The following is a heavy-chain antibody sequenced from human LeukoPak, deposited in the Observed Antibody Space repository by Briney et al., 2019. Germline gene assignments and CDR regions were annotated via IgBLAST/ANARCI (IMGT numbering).Heavy chain of an antibody. V-gene: IGHV4-34*01. Sequence: SETLSLTCAVYGGSFSGYYWSWIRQPPGRGLEWIGEINHSGSTNYNPSLKSRVTISVDTSKKQFSLKLSSVTAVDTAVYYCARELSNWGNWYSDLWGRGTLVTVSS. CDR3: ARELSNWGNWYSDL. CDR1: GGSFSGYY. J-gene: IGHJ2*01. D-gene: IGHD7-27*01. CDR2: INHSGST.